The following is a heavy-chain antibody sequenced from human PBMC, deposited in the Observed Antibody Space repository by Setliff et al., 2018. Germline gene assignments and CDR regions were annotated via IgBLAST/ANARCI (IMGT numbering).Heavy chain of an antibody. J-gene: IGHJ4*02. V-gene: IGHV4-34*01. CDR2: INHRGNT. CDR1: GGSFSDYY. Sequence: SETLSLTCAVYGGSFSDYYWSWIRQSPGKGLEWIGEINHRGNTNYNPSLKSRVTISMDTSKNQFSLKVSSVTAADTAVYYCARSFSRREKFLLDYWGQGALVTVSS. CDR3: ARSFSRREKFLLDY.